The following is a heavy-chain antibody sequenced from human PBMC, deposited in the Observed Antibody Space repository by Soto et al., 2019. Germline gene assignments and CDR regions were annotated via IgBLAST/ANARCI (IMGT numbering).Heavy chain of an antibody. D-gene: IGHD5-12*01. J-gene: IGHJ4*02. CDR2: IYWDDDK. CDR3: AHIVVASLGYYFDY. CDR1: GFSLSSTRMA. Sequence: QITLKESGPTLVKPTQTLTLTCTFSGFSLSSTRMAVGWIRQPPGKALEWLALIYWDDDKRYSPFLKSRLTITKDTSKNQLVITMSNMDLVDTARYYCAHIVVASLGYYFDYCGQGTLVTVSS. V-gene: IGHV2-5*02.